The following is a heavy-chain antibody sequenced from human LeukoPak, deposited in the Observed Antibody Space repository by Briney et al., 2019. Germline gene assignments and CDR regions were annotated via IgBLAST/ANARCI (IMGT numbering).Heavy chain of an antibody. CDR3: ARPPGGSYNFDH. CDR2: INSDGSST. CDR1: GFTFSSYW. D-gene: IGHD1-26*01. V-gene: IGHV3-74*01. Sequence: PGGSLRLSCAASGFTFSSYWMHWVRQAPEKGLVWVSRINSDGSSTNYADSVKGRFTISRDNAKNTLHLQMNSLRAEDTAVYYCARPPGGSYNFDHWGQGTLVTVSS. J-gene: IGHJ4*02.